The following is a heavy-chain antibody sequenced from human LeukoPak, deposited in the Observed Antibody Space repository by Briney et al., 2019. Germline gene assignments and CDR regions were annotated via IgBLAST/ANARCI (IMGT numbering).Heavy chain of an antibody. V-gene: IGHV4-59*01. CDR3: ARDAAAPYLNNRYFDL. CDR1: GGSISSYY. CDR2: IYYSGST. D-gene: IGHD1-14*01. J-gene: IGHJ2*01. Sequence: SETLSLTCTVSGGSISSYYWSWIRQPPGKGLEWIGYIYYSGSTNYNPSLKSRVTISVDTSKNQFSLKLSSVTAADTAVHYCARDAAAPYLNNRYFDLWGRGTLVTVSS.